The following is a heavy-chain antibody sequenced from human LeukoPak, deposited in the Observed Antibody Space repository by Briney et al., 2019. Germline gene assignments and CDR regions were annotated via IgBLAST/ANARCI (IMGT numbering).Heavy chain of an antibody. Sequence: PGGSLRLSCAASGFTFSNYAMSWVRQAPGKGLERVSNISGSGRGGATYYADSVKGRFTISRDNSKNTLYLQMNSLRAEDTAVYYCAKSGLNRFDYWGQGTLVTVSS. CDR2: ISGSGRGGAT. CDR3: AKSGLNRFDY. D-gene: IGHD2-15*01. V-gene: IGHV3-23*01. CDR1: GFTFSNYA. J-gene: IGHJ4*02.